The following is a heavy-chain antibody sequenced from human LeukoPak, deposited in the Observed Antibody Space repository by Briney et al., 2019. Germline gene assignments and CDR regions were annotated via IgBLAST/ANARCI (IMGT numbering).Heavy chain of an antibody. CDR1: GGSISSGGYY. CDR3: ARSTYCSSTSCHDY. J-gene: IGHJ4*02. CDR2: IYYSGST. Sequence: SETLSLTCTVSGGSISSGGYYWSWIRQHPGKGLEWIGYIYYSGSTYYNPSLKSRVTISVDTSKNQFSLKLSSVTAADTAVYYCARSTYCSSTSCHDYWGQGTLVTVSS. D-gene: IGHD2-2*01. V-gene: IGHV4-31*03.